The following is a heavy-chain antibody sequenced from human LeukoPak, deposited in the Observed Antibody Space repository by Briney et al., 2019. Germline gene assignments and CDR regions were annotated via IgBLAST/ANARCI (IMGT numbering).Heavy chain of an antibody. V-gene: IGHV4-38-2*02. J-gene: IGHJ5*02. CDR1: GYSISSGYQ. Sequence: SETLSLTCSVSGYSISSGYQWAWIRQSPGKGLEWIGSIYHSGSALYNPSLKSRVTISVDTSRNQFSLKLKSVSATDTAVYYCARDPRWLTPDCTSTSCYENYFDPWGQGTLVTVSS. CDR3: ARDPRWLTPDCTSTSCYENYFDP. CDR2: IYHSGSA. D-gene: IGHD2-2*01.